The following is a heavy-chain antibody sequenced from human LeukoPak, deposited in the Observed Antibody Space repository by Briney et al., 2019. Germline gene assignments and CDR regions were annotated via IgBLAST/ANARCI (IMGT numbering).Heavy chain of an antibody. D-gene: IGHD6-13*01. V-gene: IGHV4-34*01. CDR2: INHSGST. CDR3: ARGDSSPFDY. CDR1: GGSFSGYY. Sequence: PSETLSLTCAVYGGSFSGYYWSWIRQPPGKGLEWIGEINHSGSTNYNPSLKSRVTISVDTSKNQFSLKLSSVTAADTAVYYCARGDSSPFDYWGQGTLVTVSS. J-gene: IGHJ4*02.